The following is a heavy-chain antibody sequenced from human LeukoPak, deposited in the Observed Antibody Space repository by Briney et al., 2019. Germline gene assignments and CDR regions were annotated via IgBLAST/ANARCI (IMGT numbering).Heavy chain of an antibody. CDR2: IIPIFGIA. CDR1: EGTFSSYA. D-gene: IGHD3-22*01. J-gene: IGHJ4*02. CDR3: ATYYYDSSGYYRAGYYFDY. V-gene: IGHV1-69*04. Sequence: ASVKVSCKASEGTFSSYAISWVRQAPGQGLEWMGRIIPIFGIANYAQKFQGRVTITADKSTSTAYMELSSLRSEDTAVYYCATYYYDSSGYYRAGYYFDYWGQGTLVTVSS.